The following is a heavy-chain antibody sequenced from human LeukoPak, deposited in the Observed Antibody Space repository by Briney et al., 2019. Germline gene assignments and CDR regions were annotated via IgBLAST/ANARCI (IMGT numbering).Heavy chain of an antibody. J-gene: IGHJ4*02. V-gene: IGHV3-66*02. CDR2: LYSGGNT. D-gene: IGHD3/OR15-3a*01. Sequence: PGGSLRLSCVLSGFTVSINYMSWVRQAPGKGLELLSVLYSGGNTYYADSVKGRFTISSDNSEHTLYLQMNSLRTEDTAVYYCARGLDSSVVYFDYWGQGTLVTVSS. CDR1: GFTVSINY. CDR3: ARGLDSSVVYFDY.